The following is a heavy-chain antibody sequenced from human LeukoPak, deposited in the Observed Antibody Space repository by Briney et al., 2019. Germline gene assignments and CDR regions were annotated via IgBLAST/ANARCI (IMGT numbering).Heavy chain of an antibody. CDR3: AKNFVGFALIQLWPLYFDY. D-gene: IGHD5-18*01. V-gene: IGHV3-30*18. J-gene: IGHJ4*02. Sequence: GGSLRLSCAASGFTFSSYGMLWVRQAPGKGLEWVAVISYDGSNKYYADSVKGRFTISRDNSKNTLYLQMNSLRAEDTAVYYCAKNFVGFALIQLWPLYFDYWGQGTLVTVSS. CDR1: GFTFSSYG. CDR2: ISYDGSNK.